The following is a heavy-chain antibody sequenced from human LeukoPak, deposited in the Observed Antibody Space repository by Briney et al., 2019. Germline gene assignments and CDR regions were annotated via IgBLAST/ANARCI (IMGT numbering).Heavy chain of an antibody. Sequence: SETLSLTCAVYGGSFSGYYWSWIRQPPGKGLEWIGEINHSGSTNYNPSLKSRVTISVDTSKNQFSLKLSSVTAADTAVYYCARDLAAAGGMDVWGQGTTVTVPS. J-gene: IGHJ6*02. CDR3: ARDLAAAGGMDV. CDR2: INHSGST. D-gene: IGHD6-13*01. V-gene: IGHV4-34*01. CDR1: GGSFSGYY.